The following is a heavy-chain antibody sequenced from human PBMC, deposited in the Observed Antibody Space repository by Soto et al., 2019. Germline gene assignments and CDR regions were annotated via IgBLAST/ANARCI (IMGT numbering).Heavy chain of an antibody. CDR1: GGSISSYY. CDR3: ARRRGYNWFDP. Sequence: SETLSLTCTVSGGSISSYYWSWIRQPPGKGLEWIGYIYYSGSTNYNPSLKSRVTISVDTSKNQFSLKLSSVTAADTAVYYCARRRGYNWFDPWGQGTLVTVYS. V-gene: IGHV4-59*08. J-gene: IGHJ5*02. CDR2: IYYSGST.